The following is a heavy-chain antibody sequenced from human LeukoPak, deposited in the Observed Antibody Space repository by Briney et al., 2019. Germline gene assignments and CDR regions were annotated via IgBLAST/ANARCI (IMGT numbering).Heavy chain of an antibody. J-gene: IGHJ4*02. Sequence: GGSLTLSCAASGFTFSNYGMHWVRQAPGKGLEWVAYIRYDGSQKYYGDSVKGRFTISRDNSKNTVYLQMNSLRDEDTAVYYCARDLLSLPHKYFDSWGQGTLVTVSS. CDR3: ARDLLSLPHKYFDS. D-gene: IGHD3-16*01. CDR2: IRYDGSQK. V-gene: IGHV3-30*02. CDR1: GFTFSNYG.